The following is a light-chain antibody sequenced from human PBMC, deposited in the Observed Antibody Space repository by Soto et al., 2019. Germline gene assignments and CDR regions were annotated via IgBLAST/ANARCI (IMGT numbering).Light chain of an antibody. V-gene: IGKV3-11*01. J-gene: IGKJ4*01. CDR3: RQRSNWPAFT. CDR2: DVS. CDR1: EDVNPY. Sequence: EIVLTQSPAILSLSPGEGATLFCRASEDVNPYLAWYQQKPGQPPRLLIYDVSRRATGIPARFSGRGSGTDFTLTISSLEPEDSAIYFCRQRSNWPAFTFGGGTKVEIK.